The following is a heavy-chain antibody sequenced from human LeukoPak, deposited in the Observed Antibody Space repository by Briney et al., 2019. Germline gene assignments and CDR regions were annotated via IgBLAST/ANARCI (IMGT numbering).Heavy chain of an antibody. CDR3: ARYPITIFGVVTLRWYFDY. D-gene: IGHD3-3*01. Sequence: SETLSLTCAVDGGSFSGYYWSWIRQPPGKGLEWIGEINHSGSTNYNPSLKGRVTISVDTSKNQFSLKLSFVTAADTAVYYCARYPITIFGVVTLRWYFDYWGQGTLVTVSS. CDR1: GGSFSGYY. J-gene: IGHJ4*02. V-gene: IGHV4-34*01. CDR2: INHSGST.